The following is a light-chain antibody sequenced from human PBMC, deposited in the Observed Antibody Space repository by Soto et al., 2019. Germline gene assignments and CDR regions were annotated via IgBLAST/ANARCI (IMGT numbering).Light chain of an antibody. CDR3: MQALHART. CDR1: QSLLHSNGNTY. CDR2: LGS. J-gene: IGKJ1*01. Sequence: EIVVTQSPLSLPVTPGEPASISCKSSQSLLHSNGNTYLDWYLQKPGQSPQLLIYLGSNRASGVPDRFSGSGSGTDFTLNISRVEAEDVGVYYCMQALHARTFGQGTKVGIK. V-gene: IGKV2-28*01.